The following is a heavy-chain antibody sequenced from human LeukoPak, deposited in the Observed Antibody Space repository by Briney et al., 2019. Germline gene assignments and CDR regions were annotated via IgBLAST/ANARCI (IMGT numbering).Heavy chain of an antibody. CDR3: ARGPQSRYSSSWYSIY. J-gene: IGHJ4*02. Sequence: ASVKVSCKASGYTFTGSGVTWVRQAPGQGLEWMGWISAYNGNTNYAQKLQGRVTMTTDTSTSTAYMELRSLRSDDTAVYYRARGPQSRYSSSWYSIYWGQGTLVTVSS. CDR1: GYTFTGSG. CDR2: ISAYNGNT. V-gene: IGHV1-18*01. D-gene: IGHD6-13*01.